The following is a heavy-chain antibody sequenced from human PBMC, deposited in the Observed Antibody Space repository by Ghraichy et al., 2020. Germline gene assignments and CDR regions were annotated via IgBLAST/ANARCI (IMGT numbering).Heavy chain of an antibody. J-gene: IGHJ6*02. V-gene: IGHV4-31*03. Sequence: SETLSLTCTVSGGSISSGSYYWSWIRQHPGKGLEWIGYIYYSGSTYYNPSLKSRVTISVDTSKNQISLKLSSVTAADTAVYYCARLAAKYYYYGMDVWGQEPTVTVFS. CDR3: ARLAAKYYYYGMDV. CDR1: GGSISSGSYY. CDR2: IYYSGST.